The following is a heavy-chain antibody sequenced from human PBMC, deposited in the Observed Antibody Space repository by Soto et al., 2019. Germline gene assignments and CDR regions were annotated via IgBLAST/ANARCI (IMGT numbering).Heavy chain of an antibody. D-gene: IGHD3-9*01. V-gene: IGHV4-4*02. CDR1: GGSISSSNW. Sequence: PSETLSLTCAVSGGSISSSNWWSWVRQPPGKGLEWIGEIYHSGSTNYNPSLKSRVTISVDKSKNQFSLKLSSVTAADTAVYYCARGARRDIRYFDWYHDWFDPWGQGTLVTVSS. J-gene: IGHJ5*02. CDR2: IYHSGST. CDR3: ARGARRDIRYFDWYHDWFDP.